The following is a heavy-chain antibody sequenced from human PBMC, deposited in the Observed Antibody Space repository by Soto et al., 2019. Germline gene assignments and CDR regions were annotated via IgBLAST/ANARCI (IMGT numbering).Heavy chain of an antibody. V-gene: IGHV1-46*02. Sequence: ASVKVCCEESGYTKNSCYRQWVRPENKQGLEWMGIINPSGGSTSYAQKFQGRVTMTRDTSTSTVYMELSSLRSEDTAVYYCARSGDIVVVPAAMRFYYFDYWGQGTLVTVSS. CDR2: INPSGGST. D-gene: IGHD2-2*01. CDR1: GYTKNSCY. CDR3: ARSGDIVVVPAAMRFYYFDY. J-gene: IGHJ4*02.